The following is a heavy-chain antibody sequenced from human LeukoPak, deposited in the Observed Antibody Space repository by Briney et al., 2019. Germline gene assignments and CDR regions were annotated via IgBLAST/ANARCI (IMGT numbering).Heavy chain of an antibody. V-gene: IGHV3-21*06. CDR2: ITSGGTYT. CDR1: GFTFSTYN. D-gene: IGHD3-9*01. Sequence: PGGSLRLSCAASGFTFSTYNMNWVRQAPGKGLEWVSSITSGGTYTYYADSVKGRFTTSRDNAKNTLSLQLSSLRAEDTAVYYCARGHYDILTASYKWTPDYWGQGILVNVSS. J-gene: IGHJ4*02. CDR3: ARGHYDILTASYKWTPDY.